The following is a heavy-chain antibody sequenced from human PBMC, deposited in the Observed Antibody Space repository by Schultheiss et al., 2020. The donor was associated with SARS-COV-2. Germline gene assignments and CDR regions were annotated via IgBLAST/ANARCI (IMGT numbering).Heavy chain of an antibody. D-gene: IGHD3-10*01. J-gene: IGHJ6*02. CDR1: GESITSTVYY. Sequence: SQTLSLTCTVSGESITSTVYYWGWIRQPPGKGLEWIGEINHSGSTNYNPSLKSRVTISVDTSKNQFSLKLSSVTAADTAVYYCARDRAGYGSGTYGMDVWGQGTTVTVSS. V-gene: IGHV4-39*02. CDR2: INHSGST. CDR3: ARDRAGYGSGTYGMDV.